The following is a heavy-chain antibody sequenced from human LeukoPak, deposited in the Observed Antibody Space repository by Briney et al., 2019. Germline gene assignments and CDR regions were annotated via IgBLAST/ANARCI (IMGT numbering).Heavy chain of an antibody. CDR3: ARDTYNCGGDRSPIFAN. D-gene: IGHD2-21*02. J-gene: IGHJ4*02. V-gene: IGHV3-74*01. Sequence: GSLRLSCAASGFTFSISWMHWVRQAPGKGLEWVSRLGPDETYTSYADSVKGRFSVSRDTGKNSLFLQMNSLRVEDTATYYCARDTYNCGGDRSPIFANWGQGTQVTVSS. CDR1: GFTFSISW. CDR2: LGPDETYT.